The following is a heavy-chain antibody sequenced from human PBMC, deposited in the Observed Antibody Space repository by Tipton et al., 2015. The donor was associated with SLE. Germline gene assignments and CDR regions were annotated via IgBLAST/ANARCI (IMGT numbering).Heavy chain of an antibody. CDR3: ARLNGYSYAYVDN. J-gene: IGHJ4*02. D-gene: IGHD3-16*01. CDR1: GGSITSTTYW. Sequence: TLSLTCTVSGGSITSTTYWWGWIRQPPGKNLEWIGSILYAGGTTYYNPSLKSRVTISVDTSKNQFSLRLYSVTAADTAVYYCARLNGYSYAYVDNWGQGTLVTVSS. V-gene: IGHV4-39*07. CDR2: ILYAGGTT.